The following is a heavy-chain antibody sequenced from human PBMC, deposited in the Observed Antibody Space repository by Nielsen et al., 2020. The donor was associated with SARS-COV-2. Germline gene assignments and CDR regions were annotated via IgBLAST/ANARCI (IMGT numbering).Heavy chain of an antibody. CDR1: GYSFTSYW. V-gene: IGHV5-51*01. CDR2: IYPGDSDT. D-gene: IGHD6-13*01. CDR3: ARSELAAAGPDDY. Sequence: GESLKISCKGSGYSFTSYWIGWVRQMPGKGLEWMGIIYPGDSDTRYSPSFQGQVTISADKSISTAYLQWSSLKASDAAMYYCARSELAAAGPDDYWGQGTLVTVSS. J-gene: IGHJ4*02.